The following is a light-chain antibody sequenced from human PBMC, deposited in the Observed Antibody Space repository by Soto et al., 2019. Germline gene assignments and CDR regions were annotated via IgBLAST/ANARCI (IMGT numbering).Light chain of an antibody. J-gene: IGKJ2*01. CDR2: WAS. V-gene: IGKV4-1*01. CDR1: QSVLYSSNNKNY. CDR3: QQYYSTPHT. Sequence: DIVMTQSPDSLAVSLGERATINCKSSQSVLYSSNNKNYLACYQQKPGQTPNLLIYWASTRESGVPDRFSGSGSGTDFTLTISSLQAEDVAVYYCQQYYSTPHTFGQGTRLEIK.